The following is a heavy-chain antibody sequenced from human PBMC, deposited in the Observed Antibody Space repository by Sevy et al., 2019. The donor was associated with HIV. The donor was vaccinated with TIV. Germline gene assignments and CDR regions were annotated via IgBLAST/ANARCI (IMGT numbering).Heavy chain of an antibody. CDR2: ISYDGSNQ. Sequence: GGSLRLSCAASGFTFNSYSMYWVRQAPGKGLEWVAVISYDGSNQYYADSVKGRFTVSRDNSKNTLYLQMNSLGVEDTALYYCARDAAEGLYGDSWFSNWLDPWGQGTLVTVSS. V-gene: IGHV3-30*14. CDR1: GFTFNSYS. D-gene: IGHD6-13*01. CDR3: ARDAAEGLYGDSWFSNWLDP. J-gene: IGHJ5*02.